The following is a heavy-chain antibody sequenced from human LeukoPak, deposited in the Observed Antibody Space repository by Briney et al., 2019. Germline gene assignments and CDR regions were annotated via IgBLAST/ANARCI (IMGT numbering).Heavy chain of an antibody. V-gene: IGHV3-33*01. J-gene: IGHJ4*02. CDR2: IWFDGRKE. CDR1: GFTFGDYA. Sequence: GGSLRLSCTASGFTFGDYAMSWVRQAPGKGLEWVALIWFDGRKEYYADSVEGRFTISRDNSKKTLFLQMNSLRAEDTAVYHCARDPSSTGYYSDNWGQGTLVTVSS. D-gene: IGHD5/OR15-5a*01. CDR3: ARDPSSTGYYSDN.